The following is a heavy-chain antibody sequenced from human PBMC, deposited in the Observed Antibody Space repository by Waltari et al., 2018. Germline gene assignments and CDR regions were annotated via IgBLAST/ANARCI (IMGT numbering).Heavy chain of an antibody. CDR1: GYTFIRYG. CDR3: ARVSTTATTAEDWYFDL. Sequence: QAQLVQSGAEVKKPGASVKVSCKASGYTFIRYGISWVRQAPGQGLEWMGWISAYNGDTNYAQKLQGRVTMTTDTSTSTAYMELRSLRSDDRAVYYGARVSTTATTAEDWYFDLWGRGTLVTVSS. D-gene: IGHD4-17*01. CDR2: ISAYNGDT. J-gene: IGHJ2*01. V-gene: IGHV1-18*01.